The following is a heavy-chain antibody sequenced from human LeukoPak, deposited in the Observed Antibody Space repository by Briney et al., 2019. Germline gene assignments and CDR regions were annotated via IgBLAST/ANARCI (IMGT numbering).Heavy chain of an antibody. Sequence: GGSLRLSCAASGFTFSNYGMHWVRQAPGKGLEWVAFVRYDGSNTFYARSVIGRFTISRDNSKNTLFLQMDSLRTEDTAVYYCANGGTNGYSDYWGQGTLVTVSS. V-gene: IGHV3-30*02. J-gene: IGHJ4*02. D-gene: IGHD2-8*01. CDR1: GFTFSNYG. CDR3: ANGGTNGYSDY. CDR2: VRYDGSNT.